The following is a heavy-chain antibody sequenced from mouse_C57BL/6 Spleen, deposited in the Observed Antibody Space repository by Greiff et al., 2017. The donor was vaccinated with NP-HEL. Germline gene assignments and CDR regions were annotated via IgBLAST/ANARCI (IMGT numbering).Heavy chain of an antibody. J-gene: IGHJ2*01. V-gene: IGHV5-4*01. CDR1: GFTFSSYA. D-gene: IGHD2-3*01. Sequence: EVQRVESGGGLVKPGGSLKLSCAASGFTFSSYAMSWVRQTPEKRLEWVATISDGGSYTYYPDNVKGRFTISRDNAKNNLYLQMGHLKSEDTAMYYCARDPYDGPRDYWGQGTTLTVSS. CDR2: ISDGGSYT. CDR3: ARDPYDGPRDY.